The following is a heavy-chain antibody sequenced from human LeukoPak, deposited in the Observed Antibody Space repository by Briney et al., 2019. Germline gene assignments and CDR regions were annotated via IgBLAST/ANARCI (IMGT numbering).Heavy chain of an antibody. CDR3: ARVAIFDLRYFDY. CDR1: GDSISSSSSY. J-gene: IGHJ4*02. Sequence: PSETLSLTCTVSGDSISSSSSYWGWIRQPPGQGLEWIGSIYYSGSTYYNPSLKSRVTISVDTSKNQFSLKLSSVTAADTAVYYCARVAIFDLRYFDYWGQGTLVTVSS. CDR2: IYYSGST. V-gene: IGHV4-39*07. D-gene: IGHD3-3*01.